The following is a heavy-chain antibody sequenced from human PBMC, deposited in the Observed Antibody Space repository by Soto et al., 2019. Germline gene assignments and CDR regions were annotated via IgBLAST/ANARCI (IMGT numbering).Heavy chain of an antibody. CDR2: INPNSGGT. D-gene: IGHD6-19*01. CDR1: GYTFTDYY. V-gene: IGHV1-2*02. Sequence: QVQLVQSGAEVKKPGASVKVSCKASGYTFTDYYMHWVRQAPGQGLEWMGWINPNSGGTNYAQKFQGRVNRTRDTSISTSYMELNRLRSDDTAVYYCARDQSPASGWPGMDVWGQGTTVTVSS. CDR3: ARDQSPASGWPGMDV. J-gene: IGHJ6*02.